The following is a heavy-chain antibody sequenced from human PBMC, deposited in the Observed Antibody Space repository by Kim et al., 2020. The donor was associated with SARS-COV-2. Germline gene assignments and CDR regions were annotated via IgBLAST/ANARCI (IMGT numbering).Heavy chain of an antibody. CDR3: AKERGIVAPRPYGMDV. J-gene: IGHJ6*02. CDR1: GFTFSSYG. CDR2: IWYDGSNK. Sequence: GGSLRLSCAASGFTFSSYGMHWVRQAPGKGLEWVAVIWYDGSNKYYADSVKSRFTISRDNSKNTLYLQMNSLRAEDTAVYYCAKERGIVAPRPYGMDVWGQGTTVTVSS. V-gene: IGHV3-33*06. D-gene: IGHD1-26*01.